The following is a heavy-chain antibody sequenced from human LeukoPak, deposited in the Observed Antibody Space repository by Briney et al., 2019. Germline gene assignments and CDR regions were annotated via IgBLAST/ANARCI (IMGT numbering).Heavy chain of an antibody. Sequence: PGGSLRLSCAASGFTFSSYAVSWVRQAPGKGLEWVSAISGSGGSTYYADSVKGRFTISRDNSKNTLYLQMNSLRAEDTAVYYCAKDRGDGYNLPYFDYWGQGTLVTVSS. D-gene: IGHD5-24*01. CDR1: GFTFSSYA. CDR3: AKDRGDGYNLPYFDY. CDR2: ISGSGGST. V-gene: IGHV3-23*01. J-gene: IGHJ4*02.